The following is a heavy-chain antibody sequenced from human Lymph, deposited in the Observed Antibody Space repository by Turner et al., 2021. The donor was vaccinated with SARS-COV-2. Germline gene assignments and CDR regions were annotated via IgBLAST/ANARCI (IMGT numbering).Heavy chain of an antibody. Sequence: EVQLVASGGGTVQPGRSLRSSCAASGFTFDEYAMYWVRQAPGKGLEWVAGISWNSVSIGYADSVKGRFTISRDNAKNSLYLQMNSLRAEDTALYYCAKGRRFGMDVWGQGTTVTVSS. CDR1: GFTFDEYA. CDR2: ISWNSVSI. J-gene: IGHJ6*02. V-gene: IGHV3-9*01. CDR3: AKGRRFGMDV.